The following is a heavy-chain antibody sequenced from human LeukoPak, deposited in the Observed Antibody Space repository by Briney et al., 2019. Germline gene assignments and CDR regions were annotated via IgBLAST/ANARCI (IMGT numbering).Heavy chain of an antibody. CDR1: GGTISSYY. CDR2: IYTSGST. V-gene: IGHV4-4*07. J-gene: IGHJ4*02. D-gene: IGHD6-13*01. Sequence: SETLSLTCTVSGGTISSYYWSWIRQPAGKGLEWIGRIYTSGSTNYNPSLKSRVTMSVDTSKNQFSLKLSSVTAADTAVYYCASYPGIAAAGVFDYWGQGTLVTVSS. CDR3: ASYPGIAAAGVFDY.